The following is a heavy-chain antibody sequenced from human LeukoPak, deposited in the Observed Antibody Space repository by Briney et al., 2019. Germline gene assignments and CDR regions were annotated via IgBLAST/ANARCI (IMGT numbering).Heavy chain of an antibody. CDR1: GGSMRIKTYY. D-gene: IGHD1-1*01. J-gene: IGHJ4*02. Sequence: SETLSPTCSVSGGSMRIKTYYWGWVRQTPEKGLEWIGTISKTGTTFYNPSPRARLTISLGPLSLRLSSVTAADTAIYYCASQNDMPAYFDYWGQGILVAVSS. V-gene: IGHV4-39*01. CDR3: ASQNDMPAYFDY. CDR2: ISKTGTT.